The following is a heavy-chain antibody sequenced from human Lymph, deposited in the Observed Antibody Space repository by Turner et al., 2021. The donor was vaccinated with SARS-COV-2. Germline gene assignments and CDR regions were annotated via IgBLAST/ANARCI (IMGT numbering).Heavy chain of an antibody. CDR3: ARDSSGSGTLDY. J-gene: IGHJ4*02. CDR1: GFTFNNYP. CDR2: ISYDGSNK. D-gene: IGHD3-10*01. Sequence: QVQLVESGGGVVQPGRSLRLPCAASGFTFNNYPMHWVRQAPGKGLECVAVISYDGSNKYYADSVKGRFTISRDNSKNTLYLQMNSLRAEDTAVYYCARDSSGSGTLDYWGQGTLVTVSS. V-gene: IGHV3-30-3*01.